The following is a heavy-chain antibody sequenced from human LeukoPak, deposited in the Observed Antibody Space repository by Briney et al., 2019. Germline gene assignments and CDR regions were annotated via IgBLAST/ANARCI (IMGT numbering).Heavy chain of an antibody. CDR3: ARGDLSSSPAHDYFDY. J-gene: IGHJ4*02. D-gene: IGHD6-13*01. CDR2: ISAYNGNT. V-gene: IGHV1-18*01. CDR1: GYTFTSYS. Sequence: VASVKVSCKASGYTFTSYSINWVRQAPGQGLEWMGWISAYNGNTNYAQKLQGRVTMTTDTSTSTAYMELRSLRSDDTAVYYCARGDLSSSPAHDYFDYWGQGTLVTVSS.